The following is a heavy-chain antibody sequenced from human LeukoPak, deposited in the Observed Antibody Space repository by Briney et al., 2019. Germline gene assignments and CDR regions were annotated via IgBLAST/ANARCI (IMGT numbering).Heavy chain of an antibody. V-gene: IGHV3-23*01. J-gene: IGHJ4*02. CDR3: AKDYEYNSNTWYFH. Sequence: GGSLRLSCVGSGFTFRSHAMSWVRQAPEKGLEFVSGIYENGGTTYYADSVRGRFTISRDNSKNTLYLQMNSLRAEDTAVYYCAKDYEYNSNTWYFHWGRGTLVSVSS. CDR1: GFTFRSHA. CDR2: IYENGGTT. D-gene: IGHD6-13*01.